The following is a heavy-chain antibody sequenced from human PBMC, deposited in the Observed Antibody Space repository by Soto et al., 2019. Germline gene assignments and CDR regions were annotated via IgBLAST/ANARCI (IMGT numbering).Heavy chain of an antibody. D-gene: IGHD3-10*01. CDR2: ISGSGGST. CDR3: AKVDAMVRGVIDY. V-gene: IGHV3-23*01. J-gene: IGHJ4*02. CDR1: GFTFSSYA. Sequence: GGSLRLSCAASGFTFSSYAMSWVRQAPGKGLEWVSAISGSGGSTYYADSVKGRFTISRDNSKNTLYLQMNSLRAEGTAVYYCAKVDAMVRGVIDYWGQGTLVTVSS.